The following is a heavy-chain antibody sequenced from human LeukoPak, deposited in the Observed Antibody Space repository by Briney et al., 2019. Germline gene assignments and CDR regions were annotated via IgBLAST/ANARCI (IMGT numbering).Heavy chain of an antibody. CDR1: GYTFTTAA. CDR3: ARADNGGNWFDP. V-gene: IGHV1-3*04. Sequence: ASVKVSCKASGYTFTTAAMHWVRQAPGHRLEWMGWINTGNGNAKYSQKFQGRVTITRDTSASTAYMELSSLKSEDTGVYFCARADNGGNWFDPWGQGTLVTVSS. D-gene: IGHD4-23*01. J-gene: IGHJ5*02. CDR2: INTGNGNA.